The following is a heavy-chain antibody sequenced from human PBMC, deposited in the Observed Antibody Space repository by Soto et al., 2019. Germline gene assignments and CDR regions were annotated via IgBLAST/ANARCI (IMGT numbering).Heavy chain of an antibody. J-gene: IGHJ4*02. CDR1: GYTFTSYA. D-gene: IGHD3-22*01. CDR2: INAGNGNT. V-gene: IGHV1-3*01. CDR3: ARGGDGVTYYYDSSGFTAPDY. Sequence: VASVKVSCKASGYTFTSYAMHWVRQAPGQRLEWMGWINAGNGNTKYSQKFQGRVTITRDTSASTAYMELSSLRSEDTAVYYCARGGDGVTYYYDSSGFTAPDYWGQGTLVTVSS.